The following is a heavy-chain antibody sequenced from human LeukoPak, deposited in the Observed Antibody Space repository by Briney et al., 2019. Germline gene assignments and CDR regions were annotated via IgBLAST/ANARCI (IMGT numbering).Heavy chain of an antibody. J-gene: IGHJ3*02. Sequence: GRSLRLSCAASGFTFSSYAMHWVRQAPGKGLEWVAVISYDGSNKYYADSVKGRFTISRDNSKNTLYLQMNSLRAEDTAVYYCAILGTQGLRAFDIWGQGTMATVSS. CDR1: GFTFSSYA. V-gene: IGHV3-30*04. CDR2: ISYDGSNK. CDR3: AILGTQGLRAFDI. D-gene: IGHD1-26*01.